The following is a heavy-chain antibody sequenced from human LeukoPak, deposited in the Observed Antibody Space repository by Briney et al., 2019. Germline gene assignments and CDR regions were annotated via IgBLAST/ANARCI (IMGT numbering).Heavy chain of an antibody. Sequence: ASVKVSCKASGYTFTSYDINWVRQATGQGLGWMGWMNPNSGNTGYAQKFQGRVTMTRNTSISTAYMELSSLRSEDTAVYYCARRPKYYDFWSGYYDYYYYMDVWGKGTTVTVSS. D-gene: IGHD3-3*01. CDR1: GYTFTSYD. J-gene: IGHJ6*03. V-gene: IGHV1-8*01. CDR2: MNPNSGNT. CDR3: ARRPKYYDFWSGYYDYYYYMDV.